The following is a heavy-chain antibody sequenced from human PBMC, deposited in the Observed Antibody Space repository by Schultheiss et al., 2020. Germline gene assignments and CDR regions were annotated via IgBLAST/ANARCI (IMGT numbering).Heavy chain of an antibody. CDR1: GFTFSSYA. Sequence: GGSLRLSCAASGFTFSSYAMFWVRQAPGKGLDWVSGINGRGGSPFYADSVKGRFTVSRDDSKNTLYLQMNSLRAEDTAVYYCAREIIAAAGDAFDIWGQGTMVTVSS. V-gene: IGHV3-23*01. D-gene: IGHD6-13*01. CDR3: AREIIAAAGDAFDI. J-gene: IGHJ3*02. CDR2: INGRGGSP.